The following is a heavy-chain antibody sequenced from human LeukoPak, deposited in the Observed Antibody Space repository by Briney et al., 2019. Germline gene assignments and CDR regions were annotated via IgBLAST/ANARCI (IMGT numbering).Heavy chain of an antibody. V-gene: IGHV1-18*01. D-gene: IGHD4-17*01. CDR1: GYSFTNYD. CDR2: ISAYDGNT. J-gene: IGHJ3*02. CDR3: ARDSTVTLNAFDI. Sequence: ASVKVSCKASGYSFTNYDINWVRQATGQGLEWMGWISAYDGNTNYAQKLQGRVTMTTDTSTSTAYMELRSLRSDDTAVYYCARDSTVTLNAFDIWGQGTMVTVSS.